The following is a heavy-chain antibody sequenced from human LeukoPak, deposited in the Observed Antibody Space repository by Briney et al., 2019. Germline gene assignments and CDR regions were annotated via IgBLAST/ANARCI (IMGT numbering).Heavy chain of an antibody. Sequence: GGSLRLPCAPSGFPFRIYSMDGVPRAPGRGRDGISFFSSSSGTIYYADSVKGRFTISRDNAKNSLYLQMNSLRDEDTAVYYCVRDRAGGNSVWFDPWGQGTLVTVSS. V-gene: IGHV3-48*02. D-gene: IGHD4-23*01. CDR1: GFPFRIYS. J-gene: IGHJ5*02. CDR2: FSSSSGTI. CDR3: VRDRAGGNSVWFDP.